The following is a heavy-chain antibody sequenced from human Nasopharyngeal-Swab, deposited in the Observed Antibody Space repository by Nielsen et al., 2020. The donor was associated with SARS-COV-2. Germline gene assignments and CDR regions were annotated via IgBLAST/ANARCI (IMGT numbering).Heavy chain of an antibody. D-gene: IGHD4-23*01. CDR2: MSHDGSNE. Sequence: GESLKISCAASGFRFSSYGMNWVRQAAGKGLEWVAVMSHDGSNEDYADSVKGRFTVPRDNSKNLFYLQMNSLRVEDTAVYFCAKFLTVTPVVTFSYGMDVWGQGTTVTVSS. CDR3: AKFLTVTPVVTFSYGMDV. J-gene: IGHJ6*02. CDR1: GFRFSSYG. V-gene: IGHV3-30*18.